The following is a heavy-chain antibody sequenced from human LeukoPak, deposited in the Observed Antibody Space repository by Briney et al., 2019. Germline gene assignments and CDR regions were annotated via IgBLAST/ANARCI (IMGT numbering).Heavy chain of an antibody. D-gene: IGHD2-2*01. J-gene: IGHJ5*02. Sequence: SETLSLTCAVYGGSFSGYYWSWIRQPPGKGLEWIGEINHSGSTNYNPSLKSRVTISVDTSKNQFSLTLSSVTAADTAVYYCARGIRRVVPAANNWFDPWGQGTLVTVSS. CDR3: ARGIRRVVPAANNWFDP. V-gene: IGHV4-34*01. CDR2: INHSGST. CDR1: GGSFSGYY.